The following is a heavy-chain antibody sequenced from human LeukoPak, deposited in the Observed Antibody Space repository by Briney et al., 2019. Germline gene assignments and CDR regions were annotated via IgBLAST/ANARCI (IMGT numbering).Heavy chain of an antibody. D-gene: IGHD6-6*01. CDR2: ISYDGSNK. CDR1: GFTFSSYA. CDR3: ARDMGGAARGGHDY. Sequence: GGSLRLSCAASGFTFSSYAMHWVRQAPGKGLEWVAVISYDGSNKYYADSVKGRFTISRDNAKNSLYLQMNSLRAEDTAVYYCARDMGGAARGGHDYWGQGTLVTVSS. J-gene: IGHJ4*02. V-gene: IGHV3-30-3*01.